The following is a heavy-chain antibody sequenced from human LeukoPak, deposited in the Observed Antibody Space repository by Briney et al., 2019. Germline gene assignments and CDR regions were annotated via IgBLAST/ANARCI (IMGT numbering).Heavy chain of an antibody. V-gene: IGHV1-8*03. J-gene: IGHJ4*02. CDR1: GHTFTSYD. CDR2: MNPNSGNT. CDR3: AREDDGDWFFDY. Sequence: GASVKVSCKASGHTFTSYDINWVRQATGQGLEWMGWMNPNSGNTGYAQKFQGRVTITRNTSISTAYMELSSLRSEDTAVYYCAREDDGDWFFDYWGQGTLVTVSS. D-gene: IGHD3-9*01.